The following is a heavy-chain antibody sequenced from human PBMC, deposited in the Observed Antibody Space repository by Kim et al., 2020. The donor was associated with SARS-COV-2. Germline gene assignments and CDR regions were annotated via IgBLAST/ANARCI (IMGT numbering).Heavy chain of an antibody. D-gene: IGHD5-18*01. V-gene: IGHV4-34*01. CDR3: AREELGYSYGYGNWFDP. Sequence: LKSRVTISVDTSKNQFSLKLSSVAAADTAVYYCAREELGYSYGYGNWFDPWGQGTLVTVSS. J-gene: IGHJ5*02.